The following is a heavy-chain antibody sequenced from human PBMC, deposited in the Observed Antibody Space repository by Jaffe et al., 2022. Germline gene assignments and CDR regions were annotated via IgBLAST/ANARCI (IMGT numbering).Heavy chain of an antibody. CDR2: IDWDDDK. Sequence: QVTLRESGPALVKPTQTLTLTCTFSGFSLSTSGMCVSWIRQPPGKALEWLALIDWDDDKYYSTSLKTRLTISKDTSKNQVVLTMTNMDPVDTATYYCARMGGLGIKGYYFDYWGQGTLVTVSS. D-gene: IGHD7-27*01. CDR1: GFSLSTSGMC. V-gene: IGHV2-70*01. J-gene: IGHJ4*02. CDR3: ARMGGLGIKGYYFDY.